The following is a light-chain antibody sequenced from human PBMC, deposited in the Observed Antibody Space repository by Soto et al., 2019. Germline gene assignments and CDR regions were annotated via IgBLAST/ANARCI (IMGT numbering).Light chain of an antibody. CDR2: EVS. CDR3: SSYAGNLL. CDR1: SSDDGGYNF. J-gene: IGLJ3*02. V-gene: IGLV2-8*01. Sequence: QSALTQSPSASGSPGQSVTISCTGTSSDDGGYNFVSWYQQHPGKAPKLMIYEVSKRLSGVPDRFSGSKSGNTASLTVSGLQADDEADYYCSSYAGNLLFGGGTKLTVL.